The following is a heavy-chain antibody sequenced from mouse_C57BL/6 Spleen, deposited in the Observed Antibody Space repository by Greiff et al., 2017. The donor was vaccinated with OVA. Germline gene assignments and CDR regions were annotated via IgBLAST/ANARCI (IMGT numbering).Heavy chain of an antibody. CDR1: GFTFSNYW. J-gene: IGHJ2*01. D-gene: IGHD4-1*01. CDR3: TAALGTDY. Sequence: EVMLVESGGGLVQPGGSMKLSCVASGFTFSNYWMNWVRQSPEKGLEWVAQIRLKSDNYATHYAESVKGRFTISRDDSKSSVYLQMNNLRAEDTGIYYCTAALGTDYWGQGTTLTVSS. V-gene: IGHV6-3*01. CDR2: IRLKSDNYAT.